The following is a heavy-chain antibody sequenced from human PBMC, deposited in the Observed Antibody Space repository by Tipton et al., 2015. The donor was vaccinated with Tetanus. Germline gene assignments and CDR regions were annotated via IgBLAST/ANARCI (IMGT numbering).Heavy chain of an antibody. J-gene: IGHJ4*02. CDR3: ARTDWPEFDD. V-gene: IGHV4-59*01. Sequence: TLSLTCTVSGGSINRYYWSWIRQPPGKGLEWIGYIHYSGSTTYNPSLKSRVTISVDTSKNQFSLKLSSVTAADTAVYYCARTDWPEFDDWGQGILVTVSS. D-gene: IGHD3/OR15-3a*01. CDR1: GGSINRYY. CDR2: IHYSGST.